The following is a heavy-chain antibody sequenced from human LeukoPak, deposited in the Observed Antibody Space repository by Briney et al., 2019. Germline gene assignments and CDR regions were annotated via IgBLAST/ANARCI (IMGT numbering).Heavy chain of an antibody. J-gene: IGHJ4*02. Sequence: PSETLSLTCTVSGGSISSGGYYWSWIRQHPGKGLEWIGYIYYSGSTYYNPSLKSRVTISVDTSKNQFSLKLSSVTAADTAVYYCARTLSASPPGRYWGQGTLVTVSS. V-gene: IGHV4-31*03. CDR3: ARTLSASPPGRY. CDR1: GGSISSGGYY. CDR2: IYYSGST.